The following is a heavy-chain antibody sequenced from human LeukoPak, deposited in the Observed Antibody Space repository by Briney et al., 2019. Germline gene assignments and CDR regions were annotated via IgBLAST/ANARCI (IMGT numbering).Heavy chain of an antibody. Sequence: SETLSLTCAVYGGSFSGYYWSWIRQPPGKGLEWIGETNHSGSTNYNPPLKSRVTISVDTSKNQFSLKLSSVTAADTAVYYCARVSSIGSGSYSWADYYYYYGMDVWGQGTTVTVSS. CDR1: GGSFSGYY. D-gene: IGHD3-10*01. V-gene: IGHV4-34*01. CDR3: ARVSSIGSGSYSWADYYYYYGMDV. J-gene: IGHJ6*02. CDR2: TNHSGST.